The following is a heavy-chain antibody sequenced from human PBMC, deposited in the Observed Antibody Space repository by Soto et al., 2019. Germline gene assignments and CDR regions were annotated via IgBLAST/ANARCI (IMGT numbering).Heavy chain of an antibody. Sequence: SETLSLTCTVSGGSISSDDYYWTWIRQPPGQELEWIGYIYYSGSTNYNPSLKSRVTMSVDTSKNQFSLKLSSLTAADTAIYYCARANWFFDYWGQGTLVTVSS. V-gene: IGHV4-61*08. CDR3: ARANWFFDY. CDR2: IYYSGST. CDR1: GGSISSDDYY. D-gene: IGHD7-27*01. J-gene: IGHJ4*02.